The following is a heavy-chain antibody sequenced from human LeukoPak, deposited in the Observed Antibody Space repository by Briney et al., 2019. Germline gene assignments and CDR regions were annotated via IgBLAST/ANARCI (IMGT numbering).Heavy chain of an antibody. J-gene: IGHJ4*02. D-gene: IGHD2-15*01. CDR1: GYTFTSYY. V-gene: IGHV1-46*01. CDR3: ARVTKRTTYCSGGSCPFDY. Sequence: ASVKVSCKASGYTFTSYYMHWVRQAPGQGLEWMGIINPSGGSTSYAQKFQGRVTMTRDTSTSTVYMELSSLRSEDTAAYYCARVTKRTTYCSGGSCPFDYWGQGTLVTVSS. CDR2: INPSGGST.